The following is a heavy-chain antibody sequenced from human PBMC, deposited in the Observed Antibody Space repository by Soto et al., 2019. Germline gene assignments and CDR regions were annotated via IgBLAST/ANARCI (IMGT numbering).Heavy chain of an antibody. V-gene: IGHV4-31*03. CDR1: GGSISSGGYY. CDR2: IYYSGST. D-gene: IGHD1-20*01. Sequence: SETLSLTCTVSGGSISSGGYYWSWIRQHPGKGLEWIGYIYYSGSTYYNPSLKSRVTISVDTSKNQFSLKLSSVTAADTAVYYCARDVTGITGVAFDIWGQGTMVTVSS. J-gene: IGHJ3*02. CDR3: ARDVTGITGVAFDI.